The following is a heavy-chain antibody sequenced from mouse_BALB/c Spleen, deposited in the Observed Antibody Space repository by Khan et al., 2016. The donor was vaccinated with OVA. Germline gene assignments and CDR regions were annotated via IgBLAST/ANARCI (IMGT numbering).Heavy chain of an antibody. CDR2: INPSSDYT. D-gene: IGHD2-14*01. J-gene: IGHJ3*02. V-gene: IGHV1-4*01. CDR1: GYIFTSYT. CDR3: ASCPRYSAGLGN. Sequence: QVQLQQSGAELERPGASVKMSCKASGYIFTSYTMHWVKQRPGQGLEWIGYINPSSDYTNYNQKFKDKSTLTADNSASTAYLQLSSVTTEDSAVDCCASCPRYSAGLGNWGQGTWVTVSA.